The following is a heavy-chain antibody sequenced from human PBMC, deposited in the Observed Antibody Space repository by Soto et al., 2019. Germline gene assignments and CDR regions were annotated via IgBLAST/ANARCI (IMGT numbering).Heavy chain of an antibody. CDR1: GGIFSSYT. V-gene: IGHV1-69*08. J-gene: IGHJ4*02. Sequence: QVQLVQSGAEVKKPGSSVKVSCKASGGIFSSYTINWVRQAPGQGLEWMGRIIPILGIANYAQKFQGRVTITADKSTSTAYMELSSLRSEDTAVYYCARDLQGELATILDDSDYWGQGTLVTVSS. CDR3: ARDLQGELATILDDSDY. CDR2: IIPILGIA. D-gene: IGHD5-12*01.